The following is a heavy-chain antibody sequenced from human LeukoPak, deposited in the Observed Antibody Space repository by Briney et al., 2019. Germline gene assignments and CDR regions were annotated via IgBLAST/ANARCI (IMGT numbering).Heavy chain of an antibody. Sequence: GGSLRLSCAGSGFTFNIHAMRWVRQAPGKGLEWVAVISYDGSNKYYADSVKGRFTISRDNSKNTLYLQMNSLRAEDTAVYYCARDHGSDPDFHYYYYMDVWGKGTTVTVSS. V-gene: IGHV3-30-3*01. CDR2: ISYDGSNK. CDR1: GFTFNIHA. CDR3: ARDHGSDPDFHYYYYMDV. D-gene: IGHD3/OR15-3a*01. J-gene: IGHJ6*03.